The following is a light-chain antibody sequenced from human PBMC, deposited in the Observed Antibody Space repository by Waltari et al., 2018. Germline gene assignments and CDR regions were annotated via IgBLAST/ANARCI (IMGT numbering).Light chain of an antibody. CDR3: QQYYTTPLT. J-gene: IGKJ3*01. CDR2: WAS. V-gene: IGKV4-1*01. Sequence: DIVMTQSPDSLAVSLGERATINCKSSQSVLYSSNNKNYLAWYQQKPRQPPKLVIYWASTRESGVPDRFSGSGSGTDFTLTISSLQAEDVAVYYCQQYYTTPLTFGPGTKVDIK. CDR1: QSVLYSSNNKNY.